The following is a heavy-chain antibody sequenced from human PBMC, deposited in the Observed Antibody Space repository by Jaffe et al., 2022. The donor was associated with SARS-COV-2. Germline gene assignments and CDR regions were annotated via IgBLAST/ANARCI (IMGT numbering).Heavy chain of an antibody. D-gene: IGHD1-26*01. CDR3: ATGGSYYYFDN. V-gene: IGHV4-31*03. CDR2: IYYSGST. J-gene: IGHJ4*01. Sequence: QVQLQESGPGLVKPSQTLSLTCSVSGGSIGGYYWSWLRQSPGKGLEWLGYIYYSGSTDYNPSLKSRLAISLDTSKNQFSLKLSSVTAADTAVYYCATGGSYYYFDNWGQGTLVTVSS. CDR1: GGSIGGYY.